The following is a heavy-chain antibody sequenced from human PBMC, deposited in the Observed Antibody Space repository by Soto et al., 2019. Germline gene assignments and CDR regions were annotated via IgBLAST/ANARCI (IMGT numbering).Heavy chain of an antibody. Sequence: EVQLVESGGGLVKPGGSLRLSCAASGFTFSSYSMNWVRQAPGKGLEWVSSISSSSSYIYYADSVKGRFTISRDNAKNSLYLQMNSLRAEDTAVYYCARLGRPLDCGSSTSCYDYWGQGTLVTVSS. D-gene: IGHD2-2*01. CDR1: GFTFSSYS. CDR2: ISSSSSYI. V-gene: IGHV3-21*01. J-gene: IGHJ4*02. CDR3: ARLGRPLDCGSSTSCYDY.